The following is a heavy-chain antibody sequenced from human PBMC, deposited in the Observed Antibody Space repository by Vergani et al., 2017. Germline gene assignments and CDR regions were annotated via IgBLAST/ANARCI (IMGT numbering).Heavy chain of an antibody. CDR1: GITFWKFG. CDR2: ISDNGGTT. Sequence: EVDLVESGGGLAQPGGSLRLSCEASGITFWKFGMHWVRQAPGKGLEWVSIISDNGGTTYYADSVKGRFTISRDNSKDTLYLQMNSLRAEDTAVYYCARQYYDILTGYPYYFDYWGQGTLVTVSS. D-gene: IGHD3-9*01. J-gene: IGHJ4*02. V-gene: IGHV3-23*04. CDR3: ARQYYDILTGYPYYFDY.